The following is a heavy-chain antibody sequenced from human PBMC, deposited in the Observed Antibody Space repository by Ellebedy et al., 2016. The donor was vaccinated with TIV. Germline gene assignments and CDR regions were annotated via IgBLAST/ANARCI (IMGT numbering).Heavy chain of an antibody. CDR2: INYTGST. J-gene: IGHJ4*02. Sequence: PSETLSLTCTVSGGSISSYYWSWIRQPPGKGLEWMGYINYTGSTNYNPSLKSRVTISVDTSKNQFSLKLSSVTAADTAVYHCARSLVTRWLQHFDYWGQGTLVTVSS. V-gene: IGHV4-59*01. CDR1: GGSISSYY. D-gene: IGHD5-24*01. CDR3: ARSLVTRWLQHFDY.